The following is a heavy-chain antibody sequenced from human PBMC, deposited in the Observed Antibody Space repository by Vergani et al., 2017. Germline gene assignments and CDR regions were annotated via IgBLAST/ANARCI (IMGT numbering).Heavy chain of an antibody. CDR1: GYTFTSYY. CDR2: INPSGGST. V-gene: IGHV1-46*01. Sequence: QVQLVQSGAEVKKPGASVKVSCKASGYTFTSYYMHWVRQAPGQGLEWMGIINPSGGSTSYAQKFQGRVTMTRDTSTSTVYMELSSLRSEDTAVYYCARDLGVAGLSGGDDYWGQGTLVTVSS. CDR3: ARDLGVAGLSGGDDY. J-gene: IGHJ4*02. D-gene: IGHD6-19*01.